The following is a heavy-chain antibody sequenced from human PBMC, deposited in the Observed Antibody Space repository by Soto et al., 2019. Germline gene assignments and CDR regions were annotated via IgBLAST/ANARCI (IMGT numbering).Heavy chain of an antibody. CDR3: ARRGTISSAHHFED. CDR1: GFTFSGYN. CDR2: ITSSGSNT. V-gene: IGHV3-11*01. D-gene: IGHD6-6*01. Sequence: QVQLVESGGGLVKPGGSLRLSCAASGFTFSGYNMSWIRQAPGKGLEWVSYITSSGSNTFDAESVKGRFTISRDNTMNVLYLQMNSLSAEDAAVYYCARRGTISSAHHFEDWGQGTLVTVSS. J-gene: IGHJ4*02.